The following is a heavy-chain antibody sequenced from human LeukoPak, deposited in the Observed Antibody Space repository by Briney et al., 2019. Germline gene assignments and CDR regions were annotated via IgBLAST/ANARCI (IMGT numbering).Heavy chain of an antibody. Sequence: GGSLRLSCAASGFTFSSYVMHWVRQAPGKGLEWVSAISASGGGTFYAVSVKGRFTLSRDNSKNTLYLQMNSLRAEDTAVYYCARDGEVQLERLVYFDYWGQGTLVTVSS. V-gene: IGHV3-23*01. J-gene: IGHJ4*02. CDR1: GFTFSSYV. D-gene: IGHD1-1*01. CDR2: ISASGGGT. CDR3: ARDGEVQLERLVYFDY.